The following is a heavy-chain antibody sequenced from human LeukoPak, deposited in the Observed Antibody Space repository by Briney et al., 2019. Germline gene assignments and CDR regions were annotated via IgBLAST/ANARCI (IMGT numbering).Heavy chain of an antibody. J-gene: IGHJ4*02. CDR1: GYSFSNYW. D-gene: IGHD3-22*01. Sequence: GESLKISCKGSGYSFSNYWIGRVRQMPGKGLEWMGIIYPGDSYTTYSPSFQGQVTISADKSISTAYLQWSSPKASDTAMYYCARQDDSSGSWGQGTLVTVSS. V-gene: IGHV5-51*01. CDR2: IYPGDSYT. CDR3: ARQDDSSGS.